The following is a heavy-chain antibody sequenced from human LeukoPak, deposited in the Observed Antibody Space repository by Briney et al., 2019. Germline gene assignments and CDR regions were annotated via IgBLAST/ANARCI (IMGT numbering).Heavy chain of an antibody. D-gene: IGHD3-22*01. J-gene: IGHJ4*02. V-gene: IGHV3-23*01. CDR1: GFTFSSYG. CDR3: AKDRRNYYDSSGYYDY. Sequence: GGSLRLSCAASGFTFSSYGMSWVRQAPGKGLEWVSAISGSGGSTYYADSVKGRFTISRDNSKNTLYLQMNSLRAEDTAVYYCAKDRRNYYDSSGYYDYWGQGTLVTVSS. CDR2: ISGSGGST.